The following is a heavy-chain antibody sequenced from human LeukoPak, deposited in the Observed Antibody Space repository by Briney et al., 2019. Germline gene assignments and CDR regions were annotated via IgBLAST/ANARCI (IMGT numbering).Heavy chain of an antibody. CDR2: IYYSGST. Sequence: PSETLSLTCTVSGGSISSYYWSWIRQPPGKGLEWIGYIYYSGSTNYNPSLKSRVTISVDTSKNQFSLKLSSVTAADTAVYYCARDPGISIGYDFWSGYWDVWGKGTTVTVSS. D-gene: IGHD3-3*01. CDR1: GGSISSYY. J-gene: IGHJ6*04. V-gene: IGHV4-59*12. CDR3: ARDPGISIGYDFWSGYWDV.